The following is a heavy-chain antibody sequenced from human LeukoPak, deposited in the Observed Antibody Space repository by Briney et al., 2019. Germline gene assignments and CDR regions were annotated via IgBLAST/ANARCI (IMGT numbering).Heavy chain of an antibody. J-gene: IGHJ4*02. Sequence: SETLSLTCTVSGGSISSGTSYWGWIRQPPGKGLEWIGSIYYSGSTSYNPSLKSRVTISVDTSQKQFSLKLDSVTAADTAVYYCARNASDSGTSYFDYWGQGTLVTVSS. V-gene: IGHV4-39*01. CDR2: IYYSGST. CDR3: ARNASDSGTSYFDY. CDR1: GGSISSGTSY. D-gene: IGHD1-26*01.